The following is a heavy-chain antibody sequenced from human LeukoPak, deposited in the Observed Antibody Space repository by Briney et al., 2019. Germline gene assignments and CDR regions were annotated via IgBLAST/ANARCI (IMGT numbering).Heavy chain of an antibody. Sequence: PSETLSLTCTVSGGSISSYYWSWIRQPPGKGLEWIGYIYNSGNTNYNPSLKSRVTISIDTSKNQFSPRLSSVTAADTAVYYCARTDTAMVTGWFDPWGQGTLVTVSS. CDR2: IYNSGNT. CDR3: ARTDTAMVTGWFDP. D-gene: IGHD5-18*01. V-gene: IGHV4-59*01. CDR1: GGSISSYY. J-gene: IGHJ5*02.